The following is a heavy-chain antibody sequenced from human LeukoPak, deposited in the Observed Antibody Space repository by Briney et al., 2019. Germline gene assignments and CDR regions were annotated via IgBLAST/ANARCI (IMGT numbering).Heavy chain of an antibody. CDR3: AREVRGDFHY. V-gene: IGHV1-3*03. D-gene: IGHD3-10*01. J-gene: IGHJ4*02. CDR1: GYTFTSYA. Sequence: ASVKASCKASGYTFTSYAMHWVRQAPGQRHEWMGWINAGNGNTKHSQEFQGRVTITRDTSASTAYMELSSLISEDMAVYYCAREVRGDFHYWGQGTLVTVSS. CDR2: INAGNGNT.